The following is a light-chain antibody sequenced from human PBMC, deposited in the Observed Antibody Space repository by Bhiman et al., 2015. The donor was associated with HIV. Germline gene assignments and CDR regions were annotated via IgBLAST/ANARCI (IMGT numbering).Light chain of an antibody. V-gene: IGLV2-8*01. Sequence: QSALTQPPSASGSPGQSVTISCTGTSSDVGGYNYVSWYQQHPGKAPKLMIYEVTKRPSGVPDRFSGSKSGNTASLTVSGLQAEDEADYYCSSHGGDNNFDVFGTGTKVTVL. CDR3: SSHGGDNNFDV. J-gene: IGLJ1*01. CDR1: SSDVGGYNY. CDR2: EVT.